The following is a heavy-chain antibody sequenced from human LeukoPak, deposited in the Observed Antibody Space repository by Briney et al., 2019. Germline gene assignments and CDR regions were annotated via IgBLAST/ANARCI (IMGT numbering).Heavy chain of an antibody. J-gene: IGHJ4*02. CDR1: GFTFSSYA. CDR3: AKEGSGEFHFDY. D-gene: IGHD3-10*01. CDR2: LSYNGGNK. V-gene: IGHV3-30*18. Sequence: GGSLRLSCAASGFTFSSYAMHWGRQAPGKGLEWVALLSYNGGNKYYADSVKGRFTISRDNSKNTLHLQMNSLRPEDTAVYYCAKEGSGEFHFDYWGQGTLVTVSS.